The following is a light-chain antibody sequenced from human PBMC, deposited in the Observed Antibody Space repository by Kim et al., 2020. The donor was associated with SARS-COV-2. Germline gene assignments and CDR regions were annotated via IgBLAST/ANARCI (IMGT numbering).Light chain of an antibody. CDR2: YDS. Sequence: VTPKGQVTITCRASQDITTNLHWYQKKPDQSPKHLIKYDSQSVSGVPSRFSGSGSGTDFTLNINGLEAEDAATYFCHQTTSVPLTFGGGTKVDIK. J-gene: IGKJ4*01. CDR1: QDITTN. V-gene: IGKV6-21*01. CDR3: HQTTSVPLT.